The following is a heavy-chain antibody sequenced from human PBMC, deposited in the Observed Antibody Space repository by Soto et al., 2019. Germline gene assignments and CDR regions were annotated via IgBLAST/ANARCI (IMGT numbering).Heavy chain of an antibody. CDR3: ARDTGVVAATGGMDV. V-gene: IGHV3-13*01. J-gene: IGHJ6*02. D-gene: IGHD2-15*01. Sequence: PGGSLRPPCAASGFTFSSYDMHWVRQAPGKGLEWVSAIGTAGDTYYPGSVKGRFTISRENAKNSLYLQMNSLRAGDTAVYYCARDTGVVAATGGMDVWGQGTTVTVSS. CDR2: IGTAGDT. CDR1: GFTFSSYD.